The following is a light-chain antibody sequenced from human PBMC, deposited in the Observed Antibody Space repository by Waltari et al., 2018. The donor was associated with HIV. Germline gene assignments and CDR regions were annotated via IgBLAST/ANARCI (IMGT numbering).Light chain of an antibody. CDR2: DVS. J-gene: IGLJ3*02. Sequence: QSALTQPRSVSGSPGQSVTISCTGTSSDGGGYNYVSWYQQHPGKAPKLMIYDVSKRPSGVPDRFSGSKSGNTASLTISGLQAEDEADYYCCSYAGSYNWVFGGGTKLTVL. CDR1: SSDGGGYNY. V-gene: IGLV2-11*01. CDR3: CSYAGSYNWV.